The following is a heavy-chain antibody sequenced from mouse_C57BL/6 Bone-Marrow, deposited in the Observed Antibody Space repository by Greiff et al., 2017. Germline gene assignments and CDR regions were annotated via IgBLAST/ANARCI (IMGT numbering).Heavy chain of an antibody. V-gene: IGHV1-72*01. Sequence: QVQLQQPGAELVKPGASVKLSCKASGYTFTSYWMHWVKQRPGRGLEWIGRIDPNSGGTKYNEKFKSKAALTVDKPSSTAYMQLSSLTSEDSAVYYCARRRDGNLYWYFDVCGTGTTVTVSS. CDR3: ARRRDGNLYWYFDV. J-gene: IGHJ1*03. D-gene: IGHD2-1*01. CDR2: IDPNSGGT. CDR1: GYTFTSYW.